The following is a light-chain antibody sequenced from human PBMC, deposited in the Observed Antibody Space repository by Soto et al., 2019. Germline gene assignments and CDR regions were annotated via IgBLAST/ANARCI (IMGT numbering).Light chain of an antibody. CDR2: AAS. CDR3: QQSYSTPYT. Sequence: DIQMTQSPSALSASVGDRVTITCRASQDISTSLAWYQQKPGKVPNLLIYAASSLHSGVPSRFSGSGSGTDFTLTISSLQPEDFATYYCQQSYSTPYTFGQGTKVDIK. J-gene: IGKJ2*01. CDR1: QDISTS. V-gene: IGKV1-39*01.